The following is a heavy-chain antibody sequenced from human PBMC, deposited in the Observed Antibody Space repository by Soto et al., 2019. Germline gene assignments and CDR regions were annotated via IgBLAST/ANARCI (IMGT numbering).Heavy chain of an antibody. CDR1: GGSISSSSYY. CDR3: ARLEVDSSGYYYFDY. J-gene: IGHJ4*02. D-gene: IGHD3-22*01. Sequence: ETLSLTCTVSGGSISSSSYYWGWIRQPPGKGLEWIGSIYYSGSTYYNPSLKSRVTISVDTSKNQFSLKLSSVTAADTAVYYCARLEVDSSGYYYFDYWGQGTLVTVSS. V-gene: IGHV4-39*01. CDR2: IYYSGST.